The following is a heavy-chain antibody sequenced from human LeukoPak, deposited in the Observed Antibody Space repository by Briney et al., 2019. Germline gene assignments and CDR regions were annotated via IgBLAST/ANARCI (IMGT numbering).Heavy chain of an antibody. D-gene: IGHD3-22*01. J-gene: IGHJ4*02. CDR3: ARAPNGYYPLDY. CDR1: GGSIGSHY. CDR2: IYYSGGT. V-gene: IGHV4-59*11. Sequence: SETLSLTCTVSGGSIGSHYWSWIRQPPGKGLEWIGYIYYSGGTKYNPSLQSRVTISVDTSKNHFSLKLSSVNGADTAVYYCARAPNGYYPLDYWGQGTLVTVSS.